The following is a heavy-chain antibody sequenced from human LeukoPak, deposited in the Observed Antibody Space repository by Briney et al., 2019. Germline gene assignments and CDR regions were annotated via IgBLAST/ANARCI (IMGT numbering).Heavy chain of an antibody. CDR2: INPSGGST. CDR3: ARVGALTGYYNGLGFDY. J-gene: IGHJ4*02. V-gene: IGHV1-46*01. Sequence: ASVKVSCKASGYTFTSYYMHWVRQAPGQGLEWMGIINPSGGSTSYAQKFQGRVTMTRDTSTSTVYMELSSLRSEDTAVYYCARVGALTGYYNGLGFDYWGQGTLVTVSS. CDR1: GYTFTSYY. D-gene: IGHD3-9*01.